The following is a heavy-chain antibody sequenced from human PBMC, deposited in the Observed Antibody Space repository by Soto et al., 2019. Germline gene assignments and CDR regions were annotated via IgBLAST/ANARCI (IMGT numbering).Heavy chain of an antibody. Sequence: ASETLSLTCAVYGGSFSGYYWSWIRQPPGKGLEWIGEINHSGSTNYNPSLKSRVTISVDTSKNQFSLKLSSVTAADTAVYYCARGLYGDYGDGYYYGMDVWGQGTTVTVSS. CDR2: INHSGST. D-gene: IGHD4-17*01. V-gene: IGHV4-34*01. CDR3: ARGLYGDYGDGYYYGMDV. J-gene: IGHJ6*02. CDR1: GGSFSGYY.